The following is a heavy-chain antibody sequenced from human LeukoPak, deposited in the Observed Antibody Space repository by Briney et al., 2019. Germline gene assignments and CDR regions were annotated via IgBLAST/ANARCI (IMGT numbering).Heavy chain of an antibody. V-gene: IGHV4-61*02. CDR3: ARNRIYSNLNWFDP. CDR1: GGSISSGSYY. J-gene: IGHJ5*02. D-gene: IGHD4-11*01. CDR2: IYTSGST. Sequence: PSQTLSLTCTVSGGSISSGSYYWSWIRQPAGKGLEWIGRIYTSGSTNYNPSLKSRVTISVDTSKNQFSLKLSSVTAADTAVYYCARNRIYSNLNWFDPWGQGTLVTVSS.